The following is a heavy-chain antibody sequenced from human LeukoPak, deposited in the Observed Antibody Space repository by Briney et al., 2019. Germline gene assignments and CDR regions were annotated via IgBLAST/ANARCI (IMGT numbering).Heavy chain of an antibody. Sequence: GGSLRLSCAASGFTFSSYWMSWVRQAPGKGLEWVANIKQDGSEKYYVDSVKGRFTISRDNAKNSLYLQMNSLRDEDTAVYHCARAQYYDSSGYYYEDYFQHWGQGTLVTVSS. CDR1: GFTFSSYW. J-gene: IGHJ1*01. V-gene: IGHV3-7*01. D-gene: IGHD3-22*01. CDR3: ARAQYYDSSGYYYEDYFQH. CDR2: IKQDGSEK.